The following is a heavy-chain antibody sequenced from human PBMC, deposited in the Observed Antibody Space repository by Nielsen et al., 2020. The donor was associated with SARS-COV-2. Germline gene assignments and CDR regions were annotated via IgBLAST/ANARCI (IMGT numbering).Heavy chain of an antibody. CDR3: ARSRGCSATSCFFDY. D-gene: IGHD2-2*01. CDR1: GYTFTAYA. J-gene: IGHJ4*02. Sequence: ASVKVSCKASGYTFTAYAIHWVRQDPGQRLEWMGWINSDSGNTKYSQKFRGRVTITRDTSASTAYKELSGLSSEDTAVYYCARSRGCSATSCFFDYWGQGALVTVSS. CDR2: INSDSGNT. V-gene: IGHV1-3*04.